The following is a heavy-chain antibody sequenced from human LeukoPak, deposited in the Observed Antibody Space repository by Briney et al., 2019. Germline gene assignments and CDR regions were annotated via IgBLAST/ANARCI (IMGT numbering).Heavy chain of an antibody. V-gene: IGHV3-48*04. CDR3: AVSGRGGFYYYGMDV. J-gene: IGHJ6*02. Sequence: PGGSLRLSCAVSGSSFSSASMNWVRQAPAKGLEWLSYISSASSTIYYADSVRGRFTISRDNAKNSLYLQMNSLRAKDTAVYYCAVSGRGGFYYYGMDVWGQGTTVTVSS. D-gene: IGHD1-26*01. CDR1: GSSFSSAS. CDR2: ISSASSTI.